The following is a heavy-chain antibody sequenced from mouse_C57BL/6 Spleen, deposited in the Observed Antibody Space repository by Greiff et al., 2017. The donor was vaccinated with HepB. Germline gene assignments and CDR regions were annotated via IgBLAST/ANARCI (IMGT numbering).Heavy chain of an antibody. J-gene: IGHJ4*01. CDR3: ARLNSRYAMDY. CDR2: IYPGDGDT. CDR1: GYAFSSSW. V-gene: IGHV1-82*01. Sequence: QVQLKQSGPELVKPGASVKISCKASGYAFSSSWMNWVKQRPGKGLEWIGRIYPGDGDTNYNGKFKGKATLTADKSSSTAYMQLSSLTSEDSAVYFCARLNSRYAMDYWGQGTSVTVSS. D-gene: IGHD2-12*01.